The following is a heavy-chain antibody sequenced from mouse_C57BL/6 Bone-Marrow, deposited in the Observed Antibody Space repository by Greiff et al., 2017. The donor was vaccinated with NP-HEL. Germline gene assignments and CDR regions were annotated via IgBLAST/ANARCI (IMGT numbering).Heavy chain of an antibody. CDR2: IYPGDGDT. CDR1: GYAFSSSW. D-gene: IGHD2-5*01. V-gene: IGHV1-82*01. Sequence: QVQLKESGPELVKPGASVKISCKASGYAFSSSWMNWVKQRPGKGLEWIGRIYPGDGDTNYNGKFKGKATLTADKSSSTAYMQLSSLTSEDSAVYFCARKEIYYSNLYYFDYWGQGTTLTVSS. CDR3: ARKEIYYSNLYYFDY. J-gene: IGHJ2*01.